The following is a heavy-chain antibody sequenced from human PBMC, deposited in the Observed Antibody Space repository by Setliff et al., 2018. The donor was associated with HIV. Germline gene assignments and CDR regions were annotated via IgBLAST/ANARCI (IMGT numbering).Heavy chain of an antibody. J-gene: IGHJ5*02. Sequence: SETLSLTCSVSGGSISGSSYYWGWIRQPPGKGLEWIGSVYHSGSTYYNPSLKSRVTISVDKSKNQFSVKLRSVTAADRAVYYCARDMTNYYDRSGSFGWFAPWGQGTPVTVSS. V-gene: IGHV4-39*07. CDR1: GGSISGSSYY. CDR3: ARDMTNYYDRSGSFGWFAP. D-gene: IGHD3-22*01. CDR2: VYHSGST.